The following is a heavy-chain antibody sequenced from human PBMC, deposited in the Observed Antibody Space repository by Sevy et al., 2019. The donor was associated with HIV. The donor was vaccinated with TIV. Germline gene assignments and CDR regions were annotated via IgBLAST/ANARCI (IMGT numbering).Heavy chain of an antibody. Sequence: ASVKVSCKVSGHTLSEFAMHWVRLAPGKGLEWMGTFDPEDGKTLHAQKFQGRVTMTEDTSTDTAYMEVNNLRSEDTAVYYCARTKDYYDSSGYPFDYWGQGTLVTVSS. V-gene: IGHV1-24*01. D-gene: IGHD3-22*01. CDR2: FDPEDGKT. J-gene: IGHJ4*02. CDR1: GHTLSEFA. CDR3: ARTKDYYDSSGYPFDY.